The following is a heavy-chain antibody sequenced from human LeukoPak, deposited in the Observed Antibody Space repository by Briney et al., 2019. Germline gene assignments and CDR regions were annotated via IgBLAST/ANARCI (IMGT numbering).Heavy chain of an antibody. CDR3: ARAAAVRWANPNDMGY. V-gene: IGHV1-2*02. J-gene: IGHJ4*02. CDR1: GYTFTGYY. Sequence: ASVKVSCKASGYTFTGYYMHWVLQAPGQGLEWMGWINPNSGGTNYAQKFQGRVTMTRDTSISTAYMELSRLRSDDTAVYYCARAAAVRWANPNDMGYWGQGTLVTVSS. CDR2: INPNSGGT. D-gene: IGHD6-13*01.